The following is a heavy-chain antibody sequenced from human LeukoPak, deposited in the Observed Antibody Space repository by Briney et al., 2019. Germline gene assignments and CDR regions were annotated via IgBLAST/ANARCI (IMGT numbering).Heavy chain of an antibody. CDR3: ARGGSGWTFDY. D-gene: IGHD6-19*01. J-gene: IGHJ4*02. Sequence: GGSLRLSCATSGFTFSSYAIHWVRQAPGKGLEWVAVIWFDGSNKYYAGSVKGRFTISRDNSKNTLYLQMNTLRAEDTAVYYCARGGSGWTFDYWGQGTLVTVSS. CDR2: IWFDGSNK. CDR1: GFTFSSYA. V-gene: IGHV3-33*01.